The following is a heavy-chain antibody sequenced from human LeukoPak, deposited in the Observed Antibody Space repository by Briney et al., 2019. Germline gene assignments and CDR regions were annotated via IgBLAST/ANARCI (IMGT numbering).Heavy chain of an antibody. CDR1: GGSISSGSYY. D-gene: IGHD5-18*01. V-gene: IGHV4-61*02. CDR2: IYTSGST. J-gene: IGHJ3*02. CDR3: VGIQLWFNAFDI. Sequence: PSETLSLTCTVSGGSISSGSYYWSWIRQRAGKGLEWIGRIYTSGSTNYNPSLKSRVTISVDTSKNQFSLKLSSVTAADTAVYDCVGIQLWFNAFDIWGQGTMVTVSS.